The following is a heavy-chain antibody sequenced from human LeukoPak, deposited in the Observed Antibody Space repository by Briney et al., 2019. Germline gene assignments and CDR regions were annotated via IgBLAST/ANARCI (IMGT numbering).Heavy chain of an antibody. CDR3: AKHSGYSSGKGYYFDY. CDR2: ISGSGGST. V-gene: IGHV3-23*01. Sequence: GGSLRLSCAASGFTFSSYAMSWVRQAPGKGLEWASAISGSGGSTYYADSVKGRFTISRDNSKNTLYLQMNSLRAEDTAVYYCAKHSGYSSGKGYYFDYWGQGTLVTVSS. CDR1: GFTFSSYA. J-gene: IGHJ4*02. D-gene: IGHD6-19*01.